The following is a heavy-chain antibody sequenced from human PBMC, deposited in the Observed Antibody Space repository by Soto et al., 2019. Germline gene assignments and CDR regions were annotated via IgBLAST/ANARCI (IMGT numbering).Heavy chain of an antibody. CDR1: GYTFTSYG. CDR3: ARRSIHLWLRRYYSYGMDV. Sequence: QVQLVQSGAEVKKPGASVKVSCKASGYTFTSYGISWVRQAPGQGLEWMGWISAYNGNTNYAQKLQGRVTMTTDTSTSTGYMELRRLRFDVTAVYYCARRSIHLWLRRYYSYGMDVWGQGTTVTVSS. D-gene: IGHD5-18*01. CDR2: ISAYNGNT. V-gene: IGHV1-18*01. J-gene: IGHJ6*02.